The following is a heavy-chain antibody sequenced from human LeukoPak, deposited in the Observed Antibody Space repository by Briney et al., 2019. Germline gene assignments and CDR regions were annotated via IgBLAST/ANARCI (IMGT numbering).Heavy chain of an antibody. Sequence: ESLKISCKGSGYSFTSYWIGWVRQMPGKGLEWMGIIYPGDSDTRYSPSFQGQVTISADKSISTAYLQWSSLKASDTAMYYCARSNLYYYDSRGYYFDYWGQGTLVTVSS. CDR2: IYPGDSDT. J-gene: IGHJ4*02. CDR1: GYSFTSYW. V-gene: IGHV5-51*01. D-gene: IGHD3-22*01. CDR3: ARSNLYYYDSRGYYFDY.